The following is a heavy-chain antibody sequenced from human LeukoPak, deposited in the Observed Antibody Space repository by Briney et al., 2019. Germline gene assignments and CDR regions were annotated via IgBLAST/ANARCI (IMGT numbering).Heavy chain of an antibody. J-gene: IGHJ4*02. D-gene: IGHD5-12*01. V-gene: IGHV5-10-1*01. CDR2: IDPSDSHI. Sequence: GESLKISCNGSGYSFTSNWISWVRQMPGKGLEWMGRIDPSDSHINYSPSFQGHVTISVDKSISTAYLQWSSLRASDTAMYYCARGSGGPYYGGYGFDWGQGTLVTVSS. CDR1: GYSFTSNW. CDR3: ARGSGGPYYGGYGFD.